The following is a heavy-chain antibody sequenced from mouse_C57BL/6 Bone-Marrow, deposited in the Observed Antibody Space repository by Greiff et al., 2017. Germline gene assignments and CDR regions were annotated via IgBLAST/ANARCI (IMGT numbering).Heavy chain of an antibody. D-gene: IGHD1-1*01. CDR1: GYTFTDYY. CDR3: ARIPHYYGSSH. Sequence: VHLVESGAELVRPGASVKLSCKASGYTFTDYYINWVKQRPGQGLEWIARIYPGSGNTYYNEKFKGKATLTAEKSSSTAYMQLSSLTSEDSAVYFCARIPHYYGSSHWGQGTLVTVSA. J-gene: IGHJ3*01. CDR2: IYPGSGNT. V-gene: IGHV1-76*01.